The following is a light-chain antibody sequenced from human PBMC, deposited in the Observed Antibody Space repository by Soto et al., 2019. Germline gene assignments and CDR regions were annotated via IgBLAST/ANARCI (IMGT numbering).Light chain of an antibody. J-gene: IGKJ1*01. Sequence: DIQMTQSPSSVSASVGDRVTITCRASQGISSWLAWYQQKPGKAPKLLIYAASIRATDFPARFSGSGSGTEFTLTISGLQSDDFAVYFCQQYNNWPPWTFGHGTKVEIK. CDR3: QQYNNWPPWT. CDR1: QGISSW. CDR2: AAS. V-gene: IGKV1-12*01.